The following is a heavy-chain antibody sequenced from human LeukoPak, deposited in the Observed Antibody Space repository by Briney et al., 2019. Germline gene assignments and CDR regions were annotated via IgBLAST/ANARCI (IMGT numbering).Heavy chain of an antibody. J-gene: IGHJ6*02. V-gene: IGHV3-48*03. D-gene: IGHD3-22*01. CDR1: GFSLRSSE. CDR2: INSADNVE. CDR3: ARLDSHDSCGAFCGMDV. Sequence: PGGSLRLSCAASGFSLRSSEMNWVRQAPGKGPEWVAHINSADNVEYYTDSVRGRFTMSRDNAKDLLYLQMNSLRDEDTAVYYCARLDSHDSCGAFCGMDVWGRGTSVTVSS.